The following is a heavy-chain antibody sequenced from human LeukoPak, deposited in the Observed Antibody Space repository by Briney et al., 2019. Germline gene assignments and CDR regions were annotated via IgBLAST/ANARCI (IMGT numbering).Heavy chain of an antibody. CDR1: GFTFTIFG. CDR3: ARFVGSDSSGYFDY. D-gene: IGHD3-22*01. J-gene: IGHJ4*02. CDR2: IDARSGIT. V-gene: IGHV3-48*01. Sequence: GGSLRLSCAASGFTFTIFGLNWVRQAPGKGPEWVSYIDARSGITYYADSVQGRSTISRDNAKESVFLQMNSLRVDDTAVYYCARFVGSDSSGYFDYWGQGALVTVSS.